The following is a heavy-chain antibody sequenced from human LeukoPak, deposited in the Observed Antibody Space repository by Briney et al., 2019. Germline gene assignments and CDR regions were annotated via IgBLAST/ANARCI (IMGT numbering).Heavy chain of an antibody. CDR2: IILILGIA. V-gene: IGHV1-69*04. CDR3: ARVDSYYDSSGYYSGWFDP. D-gene: IGHD3-22*01. CDR1: GGTFSSYA. Sequence: ASVKVSCKASGGTFSSYAISWVRQAPGQGLEWMGRIILILGIANYAQKFQGRVTITADKSTSTAYMELSSLRSEDTAVYYCARVDSYYDSSGYYSGWFDPWGQGTLVTVSS. J-gene: IGHJ5*02.